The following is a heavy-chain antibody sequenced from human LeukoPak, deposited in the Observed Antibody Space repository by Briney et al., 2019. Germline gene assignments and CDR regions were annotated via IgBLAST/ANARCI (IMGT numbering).Heavy chain of an antibody. Sequence: GGSLRLSCAASGFTVRSKYMSWVRQAAGRGLEWVASVYRVGDTYYADSVSRRFTISRDTSKHTLHLHMTTLRAEDTPVHNFPRAGWDANYGMDVWGQGTTVTVSS. CDR1: GFTVRSKY. CDR3: PRAGWDANYGMDV. CDR2: VYRVGDT. J-gene: IGHJ6*02. D-gene: IGHD1-26*01. V-gene: IGHV3-66*01.